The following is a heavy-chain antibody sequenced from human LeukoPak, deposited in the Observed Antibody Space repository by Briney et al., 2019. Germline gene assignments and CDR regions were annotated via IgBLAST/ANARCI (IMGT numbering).Heavy chain of an antibody. CDR2: IYYSGST. Sequence: SETLSLTCTVSGGSTSSYYWSWIRQPPGKGLEWIGYIYYSGSTNYNPSLKSRVTISVDTSKNQFSLKLSSVTAADTAVYYCARVGAGSGSYYNVRRVYFDYWGQGTLVTVSS. CDR1: GGSTSSYY. CDR3: ARVGAGSGSYYNVRRVYFDY. D-gene: IGHD3-10*01. V-gene: IGHV4-59*01. J-gene: IGHJ4*02.